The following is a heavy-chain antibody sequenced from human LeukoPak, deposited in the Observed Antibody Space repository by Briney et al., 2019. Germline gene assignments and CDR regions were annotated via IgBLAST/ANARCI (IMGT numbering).Heavy chain of an antibody. CDR1: GFTFSGYS. CDR3: ARVALTCSSTSCFPHFDY. D-gene: IGHD2-2*01. V-gene: IGHV3-21*01. CDR2: ISSSSSYI. Sequence: GGSLRLSCAASGFTFSGYSMNWVRQAPGKGLEWGSSISSSSSYIYYADSVKGRFTISRDNAKNSLFLKMNSLRAEDTAVYYCARVALTCSSTSCFPHFDYWGQGTLVTVSS. J-gene: IGHJ4*02.